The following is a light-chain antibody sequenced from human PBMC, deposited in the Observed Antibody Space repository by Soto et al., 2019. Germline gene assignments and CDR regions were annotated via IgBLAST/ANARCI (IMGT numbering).Light chain of an antibody. CDR2: DAS. V-gene: IGKV3-11*01. J-gene: IGKJ5*01. Sequence: EIVLTQSPATLSLSPGERATLSCRASQSVSSYLAWYQQKPGQAPRLLIYDASNRATGIPARFSGSGSGTDSTLTISSLAPEDFAVYYCHQRSNWTGITFGQGTRLEIK. CDR3: HQRSNWTGIT. CDR1: QSVSSY.